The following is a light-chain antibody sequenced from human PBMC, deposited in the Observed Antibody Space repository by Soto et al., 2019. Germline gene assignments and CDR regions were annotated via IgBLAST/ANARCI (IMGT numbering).Light chain of an antibody. CDR3: CSYAGGSYV. CDR1: SSDVGGYNY. CDR2: DVN. J-gene: IGLJ1*01. Sequence: QSALTQPRSVSGSPGQSVAISCTGTSSDVGGYNYVSWYQHHPGKAPKVMIYDVNKRPSGVPDRFSGSKSGNTASLTISVLQAEDEADFYCCSYAGGSYVFGSGTKLTVL. V-gene: IGLV2-11*01.